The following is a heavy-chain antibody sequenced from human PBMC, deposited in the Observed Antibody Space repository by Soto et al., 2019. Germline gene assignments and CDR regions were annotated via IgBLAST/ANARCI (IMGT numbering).Heavy chain of an antibody. CDR2: FTPIFGST. V-gene: IGHV1-69*06. CDR1: GGTLSNSA. J-gene: IGHJ4*02. Sequence: SVKVSCRTSGGTLSNSAINWVRQAPGQGLEWMGSFTPIFGSTFYAQNFHDRVTITADKSTGTAYIELSSPTSEDTAMYFCARGRVRGLKIGRHFDFWGQGILVTVCS. D-gene: IGHD3-10*01. CDR3: ARGRVRGLKIGRHFDF.